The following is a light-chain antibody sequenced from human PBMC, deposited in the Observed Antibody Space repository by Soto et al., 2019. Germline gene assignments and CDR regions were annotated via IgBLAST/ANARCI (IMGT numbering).Light chain of an antibody. Sequence: QSALTQPASVSGSPGQSITISCTGTSSDVGGYNYVSWYQQHPGKAPKLMIYEVSNRPSGVSNRFSGSKSGNTASLTISGLQAEDEAVYYCSSYTISSTLDVFGTGTKVTVL. J-gene: IGLJ1*01. CDR1: SSDVGGYNY. V-gene: IGLV2-14*01. CDR2: EVS. CDR3: SSYTISSTLDV.